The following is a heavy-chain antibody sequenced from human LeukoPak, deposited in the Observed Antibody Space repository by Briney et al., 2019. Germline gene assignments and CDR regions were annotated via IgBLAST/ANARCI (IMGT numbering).Heavy chain of an antibody. J-gene: IGHJ4*02. CDR2: IRYDSSNK. CDR1: GFTLSNYG. Sequence: PGGSLRLSCVASGFTLSNYGMHWVRQAPGKGPEWVSFIRYDSSNKYYVDSVTGRFTISRDNSKNTVYLQMNSLRAEDTAVYYCAKSLTGSTPFDYWGQGTLVTVSS. V-gene: IGHV3-30*02. D-gene: IGHD3-9*01. CDR3: AKSLTGSTPFDY.